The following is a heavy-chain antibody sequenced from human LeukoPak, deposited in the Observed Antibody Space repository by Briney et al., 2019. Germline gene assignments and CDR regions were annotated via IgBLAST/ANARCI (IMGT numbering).Heavy chain of an antibody. D-gene: IGHD1-1*01. CDR2: IYYSGNI. CDR1: GGSISSYY. Sequence: PPETLSLTCTVSGGSISSYYWSWIRQPPGKGLEWIGYIYYSGNINYNPSLKSRVTISVDASKSQFSLKLSSVTAADTAVYYCARHGIPSFYGMDVWGQGTTVTVSS. J-gene: IGHJ6*02. V-gene: IGHV4-59*08. CDR3: ARHGIPSFYGMDV.